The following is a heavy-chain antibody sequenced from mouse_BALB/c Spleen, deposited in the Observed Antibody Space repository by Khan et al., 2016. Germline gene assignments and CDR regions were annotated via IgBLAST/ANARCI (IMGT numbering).Heavy chain of an antibody. J-gene: IGHJ3*01. Sequence: QVQLKQSGAELARPGASVKLSCKASGYTFTDYYINWVKQRTGQGLEWIGEIYPGNADLYFNEKFKGKATLTADKSSSTAYMQLSSLTSEDSAVYFCARSNYGSSPPFAYWGQGTLVTVSA. V-gene: IGHV1-77*01. D-gene: IGHD1-1*01. CDR3: ARSNYGSSPPFAY. CDR1: GYTFTDYY. CDR2: IYPGNADL.